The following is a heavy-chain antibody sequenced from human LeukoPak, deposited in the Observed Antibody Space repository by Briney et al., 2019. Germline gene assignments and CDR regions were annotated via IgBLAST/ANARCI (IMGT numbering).Heavy chain of an antibody. V-gene: IGHV5-51*01. J-gene: IGHJ4*02. D-gene: IGHD2-2*01. CDR1: RYSFTNYW. CDR3: AIGGDSSTSCYRCFNY. Sequence: GESLKISCEGSRYSFTNYWIGWVRQMPGKGLEWMGVIYPDDSDTRYSPSFQGQVTISADKSIGTAYLQWSSLKASDTAMYYCAIGGDSSTSCYRCFNYWGQGTLVTVSS. CDR2: IYPDDSDT.